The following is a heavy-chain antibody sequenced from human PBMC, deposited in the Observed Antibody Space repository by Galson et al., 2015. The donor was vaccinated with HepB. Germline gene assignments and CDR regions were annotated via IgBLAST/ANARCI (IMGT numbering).Heavy chain of an antibody. CDR1: GFTFSRYE. D-gene: IGHD3-10*01. V-gene: IGHV3-13*01. CDR2: IGPAGDT. J-gene: IGHJ4*02. Sequence: SLRLSGAASGFTFSRYEMHWVRHAPGKGLAWVSAIGPAGDTFYTGSVKGRFTISSENGENSLYLQLNSLRAGDTAVYHCVREKYGSGSLAFDYWGQGTLVTVSS. CDR3: VREKYGSGSLAFDY.